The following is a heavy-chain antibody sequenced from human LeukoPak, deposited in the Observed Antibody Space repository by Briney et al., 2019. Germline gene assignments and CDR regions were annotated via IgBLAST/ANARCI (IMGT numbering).Heavy chain of an antibody. J-gene: IGHJ6*02. D-gene: IGHD3-10*01. V-gene: IGHV3-30*18. CDR2: ISYDESNK. Sequence: PGGSLRLSCAASGFIFSSYGMHWVRQAPGKGLEWVAVISYDESNKYYADSVKGRFTISRDNSKNTLYLQMNSLRAEDTAVYYCAKEIRDYYYYYGMDVWGQGTTVTVSS. CDR1: GFIFSSYG. CDR3: AKEIRDYYYYYGMDV.